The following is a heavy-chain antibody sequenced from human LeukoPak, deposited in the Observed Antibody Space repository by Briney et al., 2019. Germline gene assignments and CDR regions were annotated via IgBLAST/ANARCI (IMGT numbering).Heavy chain of an antibody. CDR2: ITSSGST. J-gene: IGHJ4*02. Sequence: PGGSLRLSCAASGFTFNNYAMNWVRQAPGKGLEWVSVITSSGSTYYADSVMGRLTISRDNSKNTLYLQMNSLRAEDTAIYYCAKDLYGDYDFDCWGRGTLVTVSS. CDR1: GFTFNNYA. CDR3: AKDLYGDYDFDC. V-gene: IGHV3-23*01. D-gene: IGHD4-17*01.